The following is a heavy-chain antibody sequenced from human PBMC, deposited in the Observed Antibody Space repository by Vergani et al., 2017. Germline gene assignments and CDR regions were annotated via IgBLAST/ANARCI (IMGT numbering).Heavy chain of an antibody. CDR3: ASDTHSGQRADR. Sequence: QVQLQESGPGLVKSSETLSLTCSVSFDSIRNLYCNWIRQPPGKGLEWIGSMHYSENTIYNPSLKTRVTISVDTSKNNFSLTLTSVTAADTAVYYCASDTHSGQRADRWGQGILVTVTS. J-gene: IGHJ5*02. CDR2: MHYSENT. V-gene: IGHV4-59*11. D-gene: IGHD6-19*01. CDR1: FDSIRNLY.